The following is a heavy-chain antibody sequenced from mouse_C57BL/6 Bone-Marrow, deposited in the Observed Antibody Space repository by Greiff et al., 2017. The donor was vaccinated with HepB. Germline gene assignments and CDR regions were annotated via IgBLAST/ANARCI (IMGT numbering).Heavy chain of an antibody. D-gene: IGHD1-2*01. CDR2: IDPEDGET. CDR3: ARSHGPAWGYFDY. J-gene: IGHJ2*01. Sequence: EVQRVESGAELVKPGASVKLSCTASGFNIKDYYMHWVKQRTEQGLEWIGRIDPEDGETKYAPKFQGKATITADTSSNTAYLQLSSLTSEDTAVYYCARSHGPAWGYFDYWGQGTTLTVSS. V-gene: IGHV14-2*01. CDR1: GFNIKDYY.